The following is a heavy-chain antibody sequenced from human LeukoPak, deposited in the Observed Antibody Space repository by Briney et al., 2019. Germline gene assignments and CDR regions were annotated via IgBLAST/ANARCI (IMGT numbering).Heavy chain of an antibody. Sequence: SETLSLTCTVSGGSITNINYYWGWIRPPPGKGLEWIGSIYSSGDIYHNPSLRSRITISVDTSKNQFSLKLSSVTAADTAVYYCAREASITVTGIDLDYFDYWGQGTLITVSA. V-gene: IGHV4-39*07. D-gene: IGHD6-19*01. CDR2: IYSSGDI. CDR3: AREASITVTGIDLDYFDY. CDR1: GGSITNINYY. J-gene: IGHJ4*02.